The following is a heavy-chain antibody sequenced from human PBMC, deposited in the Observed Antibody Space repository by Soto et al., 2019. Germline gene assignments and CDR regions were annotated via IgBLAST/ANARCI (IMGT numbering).Heavy chain of an antibody. V-gene: IGHV5-51*01. D-gene: IGHD6-13*01. J-gene: IGHJ6*02. Sequence: PGESLKISCKGSGYSFTSYWISWVRQMPGKGLEWMGIIWPGDSDTRYSPSFQGQVTISADKSISTAYLQWSSLKASDTAMYYCARQAGIAADYYYYYGMDVWGQGTTVTVSS. CDR3: ARQAGIAADYYYYYGMDV. CDR2: IWPGDSDT. CDR1: GYSFTSYW.